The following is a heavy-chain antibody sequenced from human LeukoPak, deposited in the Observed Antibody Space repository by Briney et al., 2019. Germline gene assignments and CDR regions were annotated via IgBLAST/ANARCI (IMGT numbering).Heavy chain of an antibody. V-gene: IGHV1-8*01. Sequence: ASVKFSCKASGYTFTSYDINWVRQATGQGLEWMGWMNPKSGSTAYAQKFQGRVTMTRDTSITTAYMELSSLGSDDTAVYYCARGRSPPAAAESLFDPWGQGTLVTVSS. CDR1: GYTFTSYD. J-gene: IGHJ5*02. CDR3: ARGRSPPAAAESLFDP. CDR2: MNPKSGST. D-gene: IGHD6-13*01.